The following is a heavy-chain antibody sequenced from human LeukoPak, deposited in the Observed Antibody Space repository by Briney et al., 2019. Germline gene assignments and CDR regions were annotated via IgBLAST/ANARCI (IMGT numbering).Heavy chain of an antibody. J-gene: IGHJ3*02. CDR1: GDSISSYY. D-gene: IGHD2-15*01. Sequence: SETLSLTCTVSGDSISSYYWSWIRQPPGKGLEWIGYIYYSGSTNYNPSLKSRVTISVDTSKNQFSLKLSSVTAADTALYYCVRGNYDDRGYSNAFDIWGQGAMVVVPS. V-gene: IGHV4-59*01. CDR3: VRGNYDDRGYSNAFDI. CDR2: IYYSGST.